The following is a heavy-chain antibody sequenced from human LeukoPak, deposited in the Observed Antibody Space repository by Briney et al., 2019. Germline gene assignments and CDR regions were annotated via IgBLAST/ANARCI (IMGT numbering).Heavy chain of an antibody. D-gene: IGHD3-16*01. Sequence: VASVKVSCKASGYTFTGYYMHWVRQAPGQGLEWMGWINPNSGGTNYAQKFQGRVSMTRDTSISTAYMELSRLRSDDTAVYYCARVSMAGDRSAIRWTVSVSWFDPWGQGTLVTVSS. CDR3: ARVSMAGDRSAIRWTVSVSWFDP. V-gene: IGHV1-2*02. CDR2: INPNSGGT. CDR1: GYTFTGYY. J-gene: IGHJ5*02.